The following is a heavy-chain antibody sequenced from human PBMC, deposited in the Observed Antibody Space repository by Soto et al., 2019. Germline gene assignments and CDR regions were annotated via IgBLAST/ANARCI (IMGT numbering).Heavy chain of an antibody. Sequence: QVQLVESGGGLVKPGGYLRLSCAASGFTFSDYYMSWIRQAPGKGLEWVSYISSSSSYTNYADSVKGRFTISRDNAKNSLYLQMNSLRAEDTAVYYCASLPFLAYCGGDCFDYWGQGTLVTVSS. D-gene: IGHD2-21*01. CDR2: ISSSSSYT. J-gene: IGHJ4*02. CDR3: ASLPFLAYCGGDCFDY. V-gene: IGHV3-11*05. CDR1: GFTFSDYY.